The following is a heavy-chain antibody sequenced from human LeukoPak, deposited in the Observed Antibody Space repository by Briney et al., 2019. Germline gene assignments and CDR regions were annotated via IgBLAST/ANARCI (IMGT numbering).Heavy chain of an antibody. D-gene: IGHD1-7*01. CDR2: INPNNGGS. CDR3: ARGPSGTGTTVY. J-gene: IGHJ4*02. CDR1: GYTFTGYY. V-gene: IGHV1-2*06. Sequence: ASVRVSCKASGYTFTGYYVHWVRQAPGQVLEWMGRINPNNGGSDYAQKFQGRVTMTRDTSITTAYMDLSRLSSDDTAVYYCARGPSGTGTTVYWGQGTLVTVSS.